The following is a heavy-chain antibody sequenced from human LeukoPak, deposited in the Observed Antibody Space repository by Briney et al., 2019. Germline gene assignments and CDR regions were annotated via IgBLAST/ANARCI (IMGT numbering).Heavy chain of an antibody. J-gene: IGHJ4*02. Sequence: PGGSLRLSCAASGFTFSSCSMNWVRQAPGKGLEWVSSISSSSSYIYYADSVKGRFTISRDNAKNSLYLQMNSLRAEDTAVYYCARDRGIAAAGLFDYWGQGTLVTVSS. D-gene: IGHD6-13*01. CDR2: ISSSSSYI. CDR1: GFTFSSCS. CDR3: ARDRGIAAAGLFDY. V-gene: IGHV3-21*01.